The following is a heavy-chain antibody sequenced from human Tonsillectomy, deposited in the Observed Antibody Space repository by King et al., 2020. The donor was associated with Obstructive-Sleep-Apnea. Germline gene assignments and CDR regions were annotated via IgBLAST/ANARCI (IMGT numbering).Heavy chain of an antibody. CDR3: ARDLTYYYDSSGYSYFDY. J-gene: IGHJ4*02. D-gene: IGHD3-22*01. Sequence: QLVQSGAEVKKPGSSVKVSCKASGGTFSSYAISWVRQAPGQGLEWMGGIIPILGIANYAQNFQGRVTIAADKSTSTAYMELSSLRSEDTAVYYCARDLTYYYDSSGYSYFDYWGQGTLVTVSS. CDR2: IIPILGIA. V-gene: IGHV1-69*10. CDR1: GGTFSSYA.